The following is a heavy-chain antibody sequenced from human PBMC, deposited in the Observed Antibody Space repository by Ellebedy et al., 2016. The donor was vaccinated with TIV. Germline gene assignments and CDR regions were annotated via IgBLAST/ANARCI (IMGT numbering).Heavy chain of an antibody. D-gene: IGHD3-22*01. J-gene: IGHJ6*03. CDR2: ISSSGSTI. V-gene: IGHV3-11*01. CDR1: GFTFSDYY. CDR3: ARDWAAHYYDSSGYYREYYYYYYYMDV. Sequence: GGSLRLSXAASGFTFSDYYMSWIRQAPGKGLEWVSYISSSGSTIYYADSVKGRFTISRDNAKNSLYLQMNSLRAEDTAVYYCARDWAAHYYDSSGYYREYYYYYYYMDVWGKGTTVTVSS.